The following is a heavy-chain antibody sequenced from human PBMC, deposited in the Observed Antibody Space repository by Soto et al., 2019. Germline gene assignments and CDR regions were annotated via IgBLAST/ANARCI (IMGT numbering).Heavy chain of an antibody. J-gene: IGHJ4*02. CDR3: AREVTVASYSFDF. V-gene: IGHV1-69*01. D-gene: IGHD5-12*01. CDR1: GGTFNNYA. Sequence: QVQLVQSGAEVKRPGSSVKVSCKASGGTFNNYALSWVRQAPGQGLEWMGGIIPIFNSANYAQKFQGRVTSNADDSTSTAYMELRSLRPDDTAVYYCAREVTVASYSFDFWGQGTLVTVSS. CDR2: IIPIFNSA.